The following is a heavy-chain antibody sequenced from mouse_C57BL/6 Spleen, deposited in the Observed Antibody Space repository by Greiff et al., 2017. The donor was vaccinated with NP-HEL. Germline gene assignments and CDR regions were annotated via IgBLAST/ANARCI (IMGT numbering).Heavy chain of an antibody. CDR2: IYPGSGNT. Sequence: QVQLQQSGPELVKPGASVKISCKASGYSFTSYYIHWVKQRPGQGLEWIGWIYPGSGNTKYNEKFKGKATLTADTSSSTAYMQLSSLTSEDSAVYYCARAPYYDYGFAYWGQGTLVTVSA. J-gene: IGHJ3*01. D-gene: IGHD2-4*01. V-gene: IGHV1-66*01. CDR3: ARAPYYDYGFAY. CDR1: GYSFTSYY.